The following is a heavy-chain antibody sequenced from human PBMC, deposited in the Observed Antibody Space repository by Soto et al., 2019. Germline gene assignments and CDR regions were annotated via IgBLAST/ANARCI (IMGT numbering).Heavy chain of an antibody. CDR1: GGSFSNFG. CDR2: IVPVFGRP. V-gene: IGHV1-69*13. CDR3: AREGSGYNF. J-gene: IGHJ4*02. D-gene: IGHD5-12*01. Sequence: GASVEVSCKASGGSFSNFGISWVRQAPGQGLEWMGGIVPVFGRPNYAQRFRGRLTITADESTSTRYMELISLRSDDTAVYYCAREGSGYNFWGQGTQVTVSS.